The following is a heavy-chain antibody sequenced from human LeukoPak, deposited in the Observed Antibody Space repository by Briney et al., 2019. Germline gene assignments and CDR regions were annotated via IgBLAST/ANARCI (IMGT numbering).Heavy chain of an antibody. CDR3: GKEFSSGWFF. D-gene: IGHD6-13*01. Sequence: GGSLRLSCAAFGFTFSTHAMTWVRQAPGKGLEWVSSIDSSGDYTFYADSVKGRFTISRDNSKDTLYLQLSGLRAEDTAIYYCGKEFSSGWFFWGQGTLVSVSS. CDR1: GFTFSTHA. J-gene: IGHJ4*02. V-gene: IGHV3-23*01. CDR2: IDSSGDYT.